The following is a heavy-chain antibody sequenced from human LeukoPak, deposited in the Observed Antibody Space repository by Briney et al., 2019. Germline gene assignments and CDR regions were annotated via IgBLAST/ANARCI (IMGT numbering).Heavy chain of an antibody. CDR1: GGSFSGYY. D-gene: IGHD3-22*01. CDR3: ARANYYDSSGYSY. CDR2: INHSGST. V-gene: IGHV4-34*01. Sequence: KPSETLSLTCAVYGGSFSGYYWSWIRQPPGKGLDWIGEINHSGSTNYNPSLKNRVTISVDTSKNQFSLKLSSVTAADTAVYYCARANYYDSSGYSYWGQGTLVTVSS. J-gene: IGHJ4*02.